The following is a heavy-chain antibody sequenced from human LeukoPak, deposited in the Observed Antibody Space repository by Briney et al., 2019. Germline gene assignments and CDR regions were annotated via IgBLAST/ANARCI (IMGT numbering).Heavy chain of an antibody. CDR1: GFTFSSYA. V-gene: IGHV3-30-3*01. Sequence: GGSLRLSCAASGFTFSSYAMHWVRQAPGKGLEWVAVISYDGSNKYYADSVKGRFTISRDNSKNTLYLQMNSLRAEDTAVYYCATQAAAGPYYYYYYMDVWGKGTTVTVSS. J-gene: IGHJ6*03. D-gene: IGHD6-13*01. CDR2: ISYDGSNK. CDR3: ATQAAAGPYYYYYYMDV.